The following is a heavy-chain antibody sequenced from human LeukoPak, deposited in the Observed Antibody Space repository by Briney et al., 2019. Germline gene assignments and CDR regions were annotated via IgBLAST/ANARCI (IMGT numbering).Heavy chain of an antibody. CDR2: IIPIFGTA. CDR1: GGTFSSYA. V-gene: IGHV1-69*05. CDR3: ARDAAAAPGYNWFDP. Sequence: ASVKVSCKASGGTFSSYAISWMRQAPGQGLEWMGGIIPIFGTANYAQKFQGRVTITTDESTSTAYMELSSLRSEDTAVYYCARDAAAAPGYNWFDPWGQGTLVTVSS. D-gene: IGHD6-13*01. J-gene: IGHJ5*02.